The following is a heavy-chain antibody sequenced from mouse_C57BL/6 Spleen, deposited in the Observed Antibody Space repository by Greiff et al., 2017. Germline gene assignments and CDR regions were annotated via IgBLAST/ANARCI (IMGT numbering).Heavy chain of an antibody. Sequence: VQLQQPGAELVMPGASVKLSCKASGYTFTSYWMHWVKQRPGQGLEWIGEIDPSDSYTNYTQKFKGKYTLTVDTSSSTAYMQLSSLTSEDSAIYYCARSPYDYGAYYAMDYGGQGTTVTVSS. V-gene: IGHV1-69*01. J-gene: IGHJ4*01. CDR2: IDPSDSYT. D-gene: IGHD2-4*01. CDR1: GYTFTSYW. CDR3: ARSPYDYGAYYAMDY.